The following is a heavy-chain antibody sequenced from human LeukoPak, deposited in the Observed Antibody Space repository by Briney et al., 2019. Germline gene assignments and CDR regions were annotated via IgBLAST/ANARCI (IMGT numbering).Heavy chain of an antibody. D-gene: IGHD4-17*01. CDR2: INSDGSST. V-gene: IGHV3-74*01. J-gene: IGHJ4*02. CDR3: ARGRAVTAFDY. Sequence: GGSLRLSCAASGFTFSNYAMSWVRQAPGKGLVWVSRINSDGSSTSYADSVKGRFTISRDNAKNTLYLQMNSLRAEDTAVYYCARGRAVTAFDYWGQGTLVTVSS. CDR1: GFTFSNYA.